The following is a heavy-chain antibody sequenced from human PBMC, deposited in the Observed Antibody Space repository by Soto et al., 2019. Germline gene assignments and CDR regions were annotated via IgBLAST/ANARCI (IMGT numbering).Heavy chain of an antibody. V-gene: IGHV3-9*01. Sequence: EVHLVDSGGGLAQPGRSLRLSCTASGFTFDDFAMHWVRRVPGKGLEWVSSINWNGKITGYADSVAGRFIISRDNAKKSLFLQMNSLRREDTALYYCAKGGPDAFCGGGRCYFDSWGQGTQVTVSS. CDR2: INWNGKIT. CDR3: AKGGPDAFCGGGRCYFDS. CDR1: GFTFDDFA. J-gene: IGHJ4*02. D-gene: IGHD2-21*01.